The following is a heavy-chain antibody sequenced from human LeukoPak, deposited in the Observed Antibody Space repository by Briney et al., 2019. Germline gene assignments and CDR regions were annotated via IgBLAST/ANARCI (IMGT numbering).Heavy chain of an antibody. CDR2: IWYDGSSK. CDR3: AKDLGGLYSYGSYFDY. CDR1: GFTFSSYG. J-gene: IGHJ4*02. D-gene: IGHD5-18*01. V-gene: IGHV3-33*06. Sequence: GGSLRLSCAASGFTFSSYGMHWVRQAPGKGLEWVAVIWYDGSSKYYADSVKGRFTISRDNSKNTLYLQMNSLRAEDTAVYYCAKDLGGLYSYGSYFDYWGQGTLVTVSS.